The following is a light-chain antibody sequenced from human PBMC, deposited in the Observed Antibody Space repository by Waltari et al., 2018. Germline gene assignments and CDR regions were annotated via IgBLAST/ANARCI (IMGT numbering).Light chain of an antibody. CDR1: SSNIGNNY. CDR2: RNA. CDR3: AAWDTSLGRWV. V-gene: IGLV1-47*01. Sequence: QSVLTQPPSASGTPGQRVTISCSGISSNIGNNYVFWYQKLPGKAPKLLIYRNALRPSGGPDRVCASKSVTSAALAIGGLRSEAEAIHHCAAWDTSLGRWVFGEGTKLTVL. J-gene: IGLJ3*02.